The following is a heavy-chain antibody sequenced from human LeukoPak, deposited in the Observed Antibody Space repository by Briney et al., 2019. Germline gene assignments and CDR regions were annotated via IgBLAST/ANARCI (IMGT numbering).Heavy chain of an antibody. D-gene: IGHD2-2*02. Sequence: QPGGSLRLSCTASGFTFSSYNMNWVRQAPGKGLEWLSYITSSSSTIYYADSVKGRFIISRDNAKNSLYLQMNSLRAEDTAVYYCARDRYCTGTTCYTADYWGQGTLVTVSS. CDR3: ARDRYCTGTTCYTADY. V-gene: IGHV3-48*01. CDR1: GFTFSSYN. J-gene: IGHJ4*02. CDR2: ITSSSSTI.